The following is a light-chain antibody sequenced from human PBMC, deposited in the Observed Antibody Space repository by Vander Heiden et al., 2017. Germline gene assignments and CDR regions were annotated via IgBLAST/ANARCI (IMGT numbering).Light chain of an antibody. CDR1: SSNIGAGYD. Sequence: QSVLTQPPSVSGAPGPRVTISCTGSSSNIGAGYDVHWYQQLPGTAPKLLSYGNSNRPSGVPDRFSGSKSGTSASLAITELQAEDEAEYDGQSYDSSLSGPDGCGTGTKVTVL. CDR3: QSYDSSLSGPDG. V-gene: IGLV1-40*01. CDR2: GNS. J-gene: IGLJ1*01.